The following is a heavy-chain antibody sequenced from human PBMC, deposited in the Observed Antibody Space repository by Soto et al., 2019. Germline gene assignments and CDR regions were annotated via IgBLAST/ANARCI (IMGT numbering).Heavy chain of an antibody. CDR2: ISSSGGTI. CDR1: GFTFSDDY. J-gene: IGHJ4*02. D-gene: IGHD3-10*01. CDR3: ARGLTMLRGVMDS. V-gene: IGHV3-11*01. Sequence: GGSLRLSCGASGFTFSDDYMSWIRQAPGKGLEWVSYISSSGGTIYYADSVKGRFTISRDNAKNSLFLQMNSLRADDTAVYFCARGLTMLRGVMDSWGQGTLVTVSS.